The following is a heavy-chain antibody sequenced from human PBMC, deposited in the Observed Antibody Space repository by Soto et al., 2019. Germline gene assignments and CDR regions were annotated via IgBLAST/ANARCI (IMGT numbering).Heavy chain of an antibody. V-gene: IGHV3-64D*08. CDR1: GFTLSSYW. D-gene: IGHD5-18*01. J-gene: IGHJ4*02. CDR2: ISSAGGSK. Sequence: GGSLRLSCAASGFTLSSYWMNWIRQAPGKGLEWVSTISSAGGSKYYADSVKGRFTISRDNSKNTLYLQMSSLRAEDTAVYYCVRGIRDYSYGYDYWGQGTLVTVSS. CDR3: VRGIRDYSYGYDY.